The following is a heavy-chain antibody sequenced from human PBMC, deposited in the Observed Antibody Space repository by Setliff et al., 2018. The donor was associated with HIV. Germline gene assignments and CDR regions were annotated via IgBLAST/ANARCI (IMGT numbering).Heavy chain of an antibody. CDR3: ARHRDPPGSSWIFYYYYMDL. V-gene: IGHV4-31*03. D-gene: IGHD6-13*01. J-gene: IGHJ6*03. Sequence: PSETLSLTCTVSGGSISTGGYYWSWIRQQPGKGLEWIGYIYYRGTTHYNPSPRSRATISVDTSKNQVSLRLSSVTAADTGVYYCARHRDPPGSSWIFYYYYMDLWGAGTTVTVSS. CDR2: IYYRGTT. CDR1: GGSISTGGYY.